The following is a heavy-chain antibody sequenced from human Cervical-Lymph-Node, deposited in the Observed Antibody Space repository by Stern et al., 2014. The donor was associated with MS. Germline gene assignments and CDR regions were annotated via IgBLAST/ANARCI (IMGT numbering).Heavy chain of an antibody. CDR3: GRRDYYDSSGYYDDAFDV. CDR2: IHYKGST. D-gene: IGHD3-22*01. J-gene: IGHJ3*01. Sequence: QLQLQESGPGLVKPSETLSLTCTVSGGSISTFYWNWIRQPPGKGLEWIGQIHYKGSTNYNPSLKSRVTISVDTSKTQFSLKLSSVTAADTAVYYCGRRDYYDSSGYYDDAFDVWGQGTMVTVSS. V-gene: IGHV4-59*01. CDR1: GGSISTFY.